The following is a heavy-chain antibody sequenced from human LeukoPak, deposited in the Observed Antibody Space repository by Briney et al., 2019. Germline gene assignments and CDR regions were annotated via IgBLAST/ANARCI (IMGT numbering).Heavy chain of an antibody. CDR1: EFXFSTYA. Sequence: GGSLRLSCSASEFXFSTYALHWVRQVPGKGLEYVSAISSIGGTTYYANSVKGRFTISRDNSKNTLYLQMGSLKPEDTAVYYCARVGDNTAFDYWGQGTLVTVSS. CDR3: ARVGDNTAFDY. J-gene: IGHJ4*02. D-gene: IGHD2-21*01. CDR2: ISSIGGTT. V-gene: IGHV3-64*01.